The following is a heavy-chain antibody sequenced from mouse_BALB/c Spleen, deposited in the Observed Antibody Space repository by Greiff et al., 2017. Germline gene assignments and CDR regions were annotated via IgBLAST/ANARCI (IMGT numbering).Heavy chain of an antibody. CDR1: GYTFTNYW. J-gene: IGHJ3*01. V-gene: IGHV1-63*02. D-gene: IGHD2-14*01. CDR2: IYPGGGYT. Sequence: VQLQQSGAELVRPGTSVKISCKASGYTFTNYWLGWVKQRPGHGLEWIGDIYPGGGYTNYNEKFKGKATLTADTSSSTAYMQLSSLTSEDSAVYFCARVGYDGTWFAYWGQGTLVTVSA. CDR3: ARVGYDGTWFAY.